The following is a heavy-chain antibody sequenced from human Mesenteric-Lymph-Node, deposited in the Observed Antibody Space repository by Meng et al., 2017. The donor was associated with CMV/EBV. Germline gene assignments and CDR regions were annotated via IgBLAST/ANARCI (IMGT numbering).Heavy chain of an antibody. J-gene: IGHJ3*02. CDR3: ARGPITMIVDGSAFDI. CDR2: INHSGST. D-gene: IGHD3-22*01. Sequence: SETLSLTCAVYGGSFSGYYWSWIRQPPGKGLEWIGEINHSGSTNYNPSLKSRVTISVDTSKNQFSLKLSSVTAADTAVYYCARGPITMIVDGSAFDIWGQGTMVTVSS. V-gene: IGHV4-34*01. CDR1: GGSFSGYY.